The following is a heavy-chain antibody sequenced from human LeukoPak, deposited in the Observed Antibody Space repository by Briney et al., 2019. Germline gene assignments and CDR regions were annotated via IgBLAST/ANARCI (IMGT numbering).Heavy chain of an antibody. V-gene: IGHV4-31*03. Sequence: SETLSLTCTVSGGSVSSGGYYWSWIRQHPGKGLEWIGYIYYSGSTYYNPSLKSRVTISVDTSKNQFSLKLSSVTAADTAVYYCARGPWYGWFDPWGQGTLVTVPS. D-gene: IGHD6-13*01. J-gene: IGHJ5*02. CDR3: ARGPWYGWFDP. CDR2: IYYSGST. CDR1: GGSVSSGGYY.